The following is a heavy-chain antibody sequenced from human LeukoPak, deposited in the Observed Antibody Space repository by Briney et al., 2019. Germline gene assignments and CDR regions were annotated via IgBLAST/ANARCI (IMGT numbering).Heavy chain of an antibody. J-gene: IGHJ6*02. CDR1: GFSFRDHS. CDR2: ITSKPYGEAT. D-gene: IGHD1-26*01. Sequence: GGSLRLSCTGSGFSFRDHSMSWVRQPPGKGLEWVGFITSKPYGEATHYAASVSGRFTFSRDDSKSVAYLQMNSLKTEDTAVYYCTRVRGTSPHYYYYYAMDVWGQGTTVTVSS. CDR3: TRVRGTSPHYYYYYAMDV. V-gene: IGHV3-49*04.